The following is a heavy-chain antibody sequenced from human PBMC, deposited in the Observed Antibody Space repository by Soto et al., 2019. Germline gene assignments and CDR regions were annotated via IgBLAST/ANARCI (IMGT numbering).Heavy chain of an antibody. V-gene: IGHV4-39*01. J-gene: IGHJ4*02. CDR3: ARRGAKGYCSGGSCYSVTHFDY. CDR1: GGSISSSSYY. D-gene: IGHD2-15*01. Sequence: ETLSLTCTVSGGSISSSSYYWGWIRQPPGKGLEWIGSIYYSGSTYYNPSLKSRVTISVDTSKNQFSLKLSSVTAADTAVYYCARRGAKGYCSGGSCYSVTHFDYWGQGTLVTVSS. CDR2: IYYSGST.